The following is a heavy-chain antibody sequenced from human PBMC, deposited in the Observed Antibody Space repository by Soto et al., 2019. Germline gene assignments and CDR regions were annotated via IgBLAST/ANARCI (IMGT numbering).Heavy chain of an antibody. J-gene: IGHJ3*02. CDR1: GFTFSSYA. D-gene: IGHD3-3*02. Sequence: EVQLLESGGGLVQPGGSLRLSCAASGFTFSSYAMSWVRQAPGKGLEWVSAISGSGGSTYYADSLKGRFTISRDNSKNTLYLQMNSLRAEDTAVYYCAKSIGRYDAFDIWGQGTMVTVSS. V-gene: IGHV3-23*01. CDR3: AKSIGRYDAFDI. CDR2: ISGSGGST.